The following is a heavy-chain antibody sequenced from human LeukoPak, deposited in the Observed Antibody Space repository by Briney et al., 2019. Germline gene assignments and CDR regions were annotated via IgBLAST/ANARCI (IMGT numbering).Heavy chain of an antibody. CDR3: ARITPYSSSPFDC. Sequence: SETLSLTCTVSGGSISSSSYYWGWIRQPPGKGLEWIGSIYYSGSTYHNPSLKSRVTISVDTSKNQFSLKLTSVTAADTAVYYCARITPYSSSPFDCWGQGTLVTVSS. CDR1: GGSISSSSYY. CDR2: IYYSGST. V-gene: IGHV4-39*07. J-gene: IGHJ4*02. D-gene: IGHD6-13*01.